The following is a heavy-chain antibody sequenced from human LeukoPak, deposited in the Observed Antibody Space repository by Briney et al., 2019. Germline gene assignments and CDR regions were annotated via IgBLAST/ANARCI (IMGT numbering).Heavy chain of an antibody. V-gene: IGHV4-59*01. CDR3: ARFGSEDFDY. CDR2: IYYSGST. Sequence: PSETLSLTCTVSGGSISSYYWNWIRQPPGKGLEWIGYIYYSGSTNYNPSLKSRVTISVDTSKNQFSLKLSSVTAADTAVYYCARFGSEDFDYWGQGTLVTVSS. D-gene: IGHD3-10*01. CDR1: GGSISSYY. J-gene: IGHJ4*02.